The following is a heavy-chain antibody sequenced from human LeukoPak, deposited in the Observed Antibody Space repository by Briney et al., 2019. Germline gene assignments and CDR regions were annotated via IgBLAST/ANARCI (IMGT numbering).Heavy chain of an antibody. Sequence: SETLSLTCAVYGGSFSGYYWSWIRQPPGKGLEWIGEINHSGSTNYNPSLKSRVTISVDTSKNQFSLKLSSVTAADTAVCYCARGVAATSFDYWGQGTLVTVSS. D-gene: IGHD2-15*01. V-gene: IGHV4-34*01. J-gene: IGHJ4*02. CDR2: INHSGST. CDR3: ARGVAATSFDY. CDR1: GGSFSGYY.